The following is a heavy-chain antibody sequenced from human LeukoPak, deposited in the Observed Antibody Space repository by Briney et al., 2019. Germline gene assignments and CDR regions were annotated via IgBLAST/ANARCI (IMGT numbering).Heavy chain of an antibody. CDR3: ARGLGGSGWTNYFDY. V-gene: IGHV4-34*01. J-gene: IGHJ4*02. CDR2: INHSGNT. CDR1: GGSFSGYY. D-gene: IGHD6-19*01. Sequence: PSETLSLTCAVYGGSFSGYYWSWIRQPPGKGLEWIGEINHSGNTNYNPSLKSRVTISVDTSKNQFSLKLSSVTAADTAVYYCARGLGGSGWTNYFDYWGQGTLVTVSS.